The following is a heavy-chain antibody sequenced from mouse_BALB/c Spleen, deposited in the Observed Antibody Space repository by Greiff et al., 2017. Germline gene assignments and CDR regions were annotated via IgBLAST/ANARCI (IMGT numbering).Heavy chain of an antibody. V-gene: IGHV5-15*02. Sequence: DVKLVESGGGLVQPGGSRKLSCAASGFTFSDYGMAWVRQAPGKGPEWVAFISNLAYSIYYADTVTGRFTISRENAKNTLYLEMSSLRSEDTAMYYCARGYYYGSGYFDVWGAGTTVTVSS. CDR3: ARGYYYGSGYFDV. D-gene: IGHD1-1*01. CDR2: ISNLAYSI. CDR1: GFTFSDYG. J-gene: IGHJ1*01.